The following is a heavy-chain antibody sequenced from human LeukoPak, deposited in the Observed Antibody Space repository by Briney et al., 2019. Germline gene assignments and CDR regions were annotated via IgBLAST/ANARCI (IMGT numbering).Heavy chain of an antibody. CDR3: AKDSCSGGSCYGGYY. D-gene: IGHD2-15*01. CDR2: ISWNSGSI. Sequence: PGGSLRLSCAASGFTFDDYAMHWVRQAPGKGLEWVSGISWNSGSIGYADSVKGRFTISRDNAKNSLYLQMNSLRAEDTALYYCAKDSCSGGSCYGGYYWGQGTLVTISS. CDR1: GFTFDDYA. J-gene: IGHJ4*02. V-gene: IGHV3-9*01.